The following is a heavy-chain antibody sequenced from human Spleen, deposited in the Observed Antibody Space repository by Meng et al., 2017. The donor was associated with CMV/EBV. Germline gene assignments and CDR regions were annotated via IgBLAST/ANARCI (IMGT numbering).Heavy chain of an antibody. D-gene: IGHD3-3*01. CDR1: GYTYTGYY. CDR3: ARMWALYYDFWSGYQSDNYYYYGMDV. J-gene: IGHJ6*02. V-gene: IGHV1-2*02. CDR2: IKPNRGGT. Sequence: ASVKVSCKASGYTYTGYYMHWVRQAPGQGLEWMGWIKPNRGGTNYAQKFQGRFTMTRDTSTSTAYMALSRLRSDDTAVYYCARMWALYYDFWSGYQSDNYYYYGMDVWGQGTTVTVSS.